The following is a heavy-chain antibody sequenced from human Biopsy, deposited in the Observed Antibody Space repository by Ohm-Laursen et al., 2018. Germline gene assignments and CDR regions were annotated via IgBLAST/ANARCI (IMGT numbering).Heavy chain of an antibody. Sequence: SETLSLTCTVSGDSVTKYYWSWIRQPPGKGLEWIGHIYYSVMTNYNPSPQSRVSMSVDTSRNQVSLTLSSVTAADTAVYYCARDSGILNYGNLKYYHYYGMDVWGQGTKVTVSS. CDR3: ARDSGILNYGNLKYYHYYGMDV. CDR2: IYYSVMT. J-gene: IGHJ6*02. CDR1: GDSVTKYY. V-gene: IGHV4-59*02. D-gene: IGHD4-11*01.